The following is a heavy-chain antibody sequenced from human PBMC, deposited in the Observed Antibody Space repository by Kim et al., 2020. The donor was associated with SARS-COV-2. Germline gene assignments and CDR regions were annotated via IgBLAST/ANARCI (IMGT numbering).Heavy chain of an antibody. CDR3: ARRREEVVKTFDY. D-gene: IGHD2-15*01. J-gene: IGHJ4*02. V-gene: IGHV5-51*01. Sequence: TTPCQGNVTISADKSIRTVYLQWSSLKASDTAMYYCARRREEVVKTFDYWGQGTLVTVSS.